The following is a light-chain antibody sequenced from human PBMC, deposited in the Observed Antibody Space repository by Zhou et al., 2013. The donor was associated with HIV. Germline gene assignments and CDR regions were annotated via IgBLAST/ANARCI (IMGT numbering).Light chain of an antibody. V-gene: IGKV1-39*01. CDR3: QQSYGSPRT. Sequence: DIQMTQSPSSLSASVGDRVTITCQAGQDVSNYLNWYQHKPGRAPKLLIYDASNLETGVPSRFSGSGSGTDFTLTITSLQPEDFATYYCQQSYGSPRTFGQGTKLEIK. CDR2: DAS. J-gene: IGKJ2*01. CDR1: QDVSNY.